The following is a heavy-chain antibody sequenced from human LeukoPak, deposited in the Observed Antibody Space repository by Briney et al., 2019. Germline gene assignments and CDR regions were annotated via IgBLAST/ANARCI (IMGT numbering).Heavy chain of an antibody. CDR2: IIPIFGTA. V-gene: IGHV1-69*05. J-gene: IGHJ4*02. Sequence: ASVKVSCKASGGTFGSYAISWVRQAPGQGLEWMGRIIPIFGTANYAQKFQGRVTITTDESTSTAYMELSSLRSEDTAVYYCARDVAVAGLSFDYWGQGTLVTVSS. CDR3: ARDVAVAGLSFDY. D-gene: IGHD6-19*01. CDR1: GGTFGSYA.